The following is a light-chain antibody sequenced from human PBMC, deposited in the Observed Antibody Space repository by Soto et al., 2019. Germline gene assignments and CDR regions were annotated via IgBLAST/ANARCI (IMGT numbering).Light chain of an antibody. V-gene: IGKV3-11*01. Sequence: EIVLTQSPATLSFSPGERATLSCRASQSVDRYLAWYQQKPCQAPRLLIFDASSRAPGIPARFSGIGSGTDLTLTISSLEPGDFAVYYCQQWDNGLPCGGGTKVE. CDR3: QQWDNGLP. CDR1: QSVDRY. CDR2: DAS. J-gene: IGKJ4*01.